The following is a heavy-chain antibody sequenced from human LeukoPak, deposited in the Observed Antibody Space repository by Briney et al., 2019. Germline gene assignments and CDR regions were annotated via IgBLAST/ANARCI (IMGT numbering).Heavy chain of an antibody. CDR2: IRYDGSNK. D-gene: IGHD6-13*01. CDR1: GFTFSRYS. V-gene: IGHV3-30*02. J-gene: IGHJ4*02. CDR3: ARDPGIAAAGTVGYFDS. Sequence: GGSLRLSCAASGFTFSRYSMHWVRQAPGKGLEWVAFIRYDGSNKYYADSVKGRFTISRDNSKNTLYLQMNSLRAEDTAVYYCARDPGIAAAGTVGYFDSWGQGILVTVSS.